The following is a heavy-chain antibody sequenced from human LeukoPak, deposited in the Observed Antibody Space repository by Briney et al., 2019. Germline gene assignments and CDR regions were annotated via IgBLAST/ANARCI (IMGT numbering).Heavy chain of an antibody. J-gene: IGHJ3*02. CDR2: IIPIFGTA. CDR3: APRLYYYGSGSDAFDI. Sequence: SVKLSCKASGGTFSSYAISWVRQAPGQGLEWMGGIIPIFGTANYAQKFQGRVTITADGSTSTAYMELSSLRSEDTAVYYCAPRLYYYGSGSDAFDIWGQGTMVTVSS. CDR1: GGTFSSYA. D-gene: IGHD3-10*01. V-gene: IGHV1-69*13.